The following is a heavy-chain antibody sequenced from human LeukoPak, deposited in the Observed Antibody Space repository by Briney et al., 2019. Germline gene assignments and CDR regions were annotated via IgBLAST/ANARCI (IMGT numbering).Heavy chain of an antibody. D-gene: IGHD4-11*01. CDR3: ASESKI. Sequence: SETLSLTCTVSGASITTYYWNWIRQPAGKGMEWLGRIHASGTSDYNPSLKSRVSMSADTSKNQLSLQVRSVTAADTAMYFCASESKIWGQGTLVTVPS. J-gene: IGHJ4*02. CDR2: IHASGTS. CDR1: GASITTYY. V-gene: IGHV4-4*07.